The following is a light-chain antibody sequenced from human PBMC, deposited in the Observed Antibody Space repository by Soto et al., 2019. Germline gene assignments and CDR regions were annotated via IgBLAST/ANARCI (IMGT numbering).Light chain of an antibody. CDR1: SSNIGSNY. CDR2: RNN. Sequence: QSVLTQTPSASGTPGQRVTISCSGSSSNIGSNYVYWYQQLPGTAPKLLIYRNNQRPSGVPDRFSGSKSGTSASLAISGLRSEDEADYYCAALDDILSGYVFGTGTKLTVL. CDR3: AALDDILSGYV. J-gene: IGLJ1*01. V-gene: IGLV1-47*01.